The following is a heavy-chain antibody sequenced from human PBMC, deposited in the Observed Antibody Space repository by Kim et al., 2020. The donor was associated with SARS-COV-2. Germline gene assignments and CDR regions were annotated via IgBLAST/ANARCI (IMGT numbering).Heavy chain of an antibody. D-gene: IGHD5-18*01. J-gene: IGHJ4*02. Sequence: GGSLRLSCAASGFTFSSYSMNWVRQAPGKGLEWVSSISSSSSYIYYADSVKGRFTISRDNAKNSLYLQMNSLRAEDTAVYYCASPGRYSYGILDYWGQGTLVTVSS. CDR3: ASPGRYSYGILDY. CDR2: ISSSSSYI. V-gene: IGHV3-21*01. CDR1: GFTFSSYS.